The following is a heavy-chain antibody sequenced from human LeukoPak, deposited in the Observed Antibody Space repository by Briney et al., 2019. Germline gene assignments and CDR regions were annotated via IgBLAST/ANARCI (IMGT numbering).Heavy chain of an antibody. Sequence: GGSLRLSCAASGFTFSSYAMSWVRQAPGKGLEWVSAISGSGGSTYYADSVKGRFTISRDNSKNTLYLQMNSLRAEDTAVYYCAKGPPPRYYYYYYMDVWGKGTTVTVSS. CDR2: ISGSGGST. CDR1: GFTFSSYA. CDR3: AKGPPPRYYYYYYMDV. J-gene: IGHJ6*03. V-gene: IGHV3-23*01.